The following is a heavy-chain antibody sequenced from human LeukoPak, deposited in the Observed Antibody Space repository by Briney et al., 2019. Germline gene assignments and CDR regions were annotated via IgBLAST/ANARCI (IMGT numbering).Heavy chain of an antibody. V-gene: IGHV6-1*01. CDR3: ARGFYYGSGSFDY. Sequence: SQTLSLTCAISGGSVSSDSAAWNWIRQSPSKGLEWLGRTYYRSKWYNDYAVSVKSRITINPDTSKNQFSLQLNSVTPEDTAVYYCARGFYYGSGSFDYWGQGTLVTVSS. CDR2: TYYRSKWYN. CDR1: GGSVSSDSAA. J-gene: IGHJ4*02. D-gene: IGHD3-10*01.